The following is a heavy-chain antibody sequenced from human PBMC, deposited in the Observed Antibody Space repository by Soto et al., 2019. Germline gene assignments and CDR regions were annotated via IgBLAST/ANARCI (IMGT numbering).Heavy chain of an antibody. V-gene: IGHV1-3*01. J-gene: IGHJ4*02. CDR1: GYTFTSYA. Sequence: ASVKVSCKASGYTFTSYAMHWVRQAPGQRLEWMGWINAGNGNTKYSQKFQGRVTITRDTSASTAYMALSSLRSEDTAVYYCARGVATYYFDYWGQGTLVTVSS. CDR3: ARGVATYYFDY. D-gene: IGHD2-15*01. CDR2: INAGNGNT.